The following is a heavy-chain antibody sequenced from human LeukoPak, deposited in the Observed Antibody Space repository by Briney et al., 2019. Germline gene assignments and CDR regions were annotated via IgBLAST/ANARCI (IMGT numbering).Heavy chain of an antibody. J-gene: IGHJ4*02. Sequence: GGSLRLSCAASGFTFSKFGMHWVRQTPGKGLEWVALVWNDGSKNYYADSVKGRFTISRDNSKDTLYLLLNSLRAEDTAVYYCAKDWSLGYGCLDYWGQGTLITVSS. V-gene: IGHV3-33*06. CDR1: GFTFSKFG. D-gene: IGHD5-12*01. CDR2: VWNDGSKN. CDR3: AKDWSLGYGCLDY.